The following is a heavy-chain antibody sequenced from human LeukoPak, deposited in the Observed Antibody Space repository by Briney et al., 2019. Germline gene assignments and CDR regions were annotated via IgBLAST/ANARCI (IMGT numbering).Heavy chain of an antibody. J-gene: IGHJ6*03. CDR1: GFTFDDYT. CDR2: ISWDGGST. V-gene: IGHV3-43*01. D-gene: IGHD5-18*01. Sequence: PGGSLRLSCAASGFTFDDYTMHWVRQAPGKGLEWVSLISWDGGSTYYADSVKGRFTISRDNSKNSLYLQMNSLRTEDTALYYCAKSKRRTAMVAYMDVWGKGTTVTVFS. CDR3: AKSKRRTAMVAYMDV.